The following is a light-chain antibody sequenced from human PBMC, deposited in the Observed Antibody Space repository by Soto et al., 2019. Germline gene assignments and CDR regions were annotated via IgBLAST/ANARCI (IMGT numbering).Light chain of an antibody. V-gene: IGKV3-20*01. J-gene: IGKJ1*01. Sequence: ELVLTQSKGILSLSPGERATLSCRASQSVSSSYLAWYQQKPGQAPRLLIYGASSRATGIPDRFSGSGSGTDFTLTISRLEPEDFAVYYCQQFEAFGQGTKVDIK. CDR2: GAS. CDR1: QSVSSSY. CDR3: QQFEA.